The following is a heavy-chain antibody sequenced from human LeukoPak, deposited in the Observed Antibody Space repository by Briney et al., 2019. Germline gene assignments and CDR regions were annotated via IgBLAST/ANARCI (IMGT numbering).Heavy chain of an antibody. CDR1: GYTLTELS. V-gene: IGHV1-24*01. CDR3: ARSSVYDRLQHFDY. CDR2: FDPEDGET. D-gene: IGHD1-1*01. Sequence: GASVKVSCKVSGYTLTELSMHWVRQAPARGLECIGGFDPEDGETIYAQKFQGRVTMTEDTSTDTAYMELSSLRSEDTAVYYCARSSVYDRLQHFDYWGQGTLVTVSS. J-gene: IGHJ4*02.